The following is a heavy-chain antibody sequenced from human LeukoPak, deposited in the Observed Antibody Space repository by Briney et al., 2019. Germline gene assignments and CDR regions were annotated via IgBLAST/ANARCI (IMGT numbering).Heavy chain of an antibody. V-gene: IGHV3-64*01. CDR2: ISSNGGST. Sequence: GGSLRLSCAASGFTFSSYAMHWVRQAPGKGLEYVSAISSNGGSTYYANSVKGRFTISRDNSKNTLYLQMGSLRAKDMAVYYCARLSCGGDCYGRYYYMDVWGKGTTVTVSS. D-gene: IGHD2-21*01. CDR3: ARLSCGGDCYGRYYYMDV. J-gene: IGHJ6*03. CDR1: GFTFSSYA.